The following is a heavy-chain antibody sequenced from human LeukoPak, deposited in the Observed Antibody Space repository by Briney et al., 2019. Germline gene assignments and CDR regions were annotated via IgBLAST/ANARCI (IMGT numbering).Heavy chain of an antibody. J-gene: IGHJ3*01. CDR3: ARSSYSSSSSV. CDR2: INSDGSEG. D-gene: IGHD6-6*01. Sequence: PGGSLRLSCAVSGFTFSGFWMSWSRQAPGKGLEWVASINSDGSEGYYADVVKGRFTISRDNAKNSLYLQINSRRAEDTAVYYCARSSYSSSSSVWGQGTMVTVSS. V-gene: IGHV3-7*03. CDR1: GFTFSGFW.